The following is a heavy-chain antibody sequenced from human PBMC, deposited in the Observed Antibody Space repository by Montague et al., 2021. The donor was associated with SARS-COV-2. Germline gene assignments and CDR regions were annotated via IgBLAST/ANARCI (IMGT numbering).Heavy chain of an antibody. D-gene: IGHD2-15*01. Sequence: SETLSLTCSVSGEPISGFFWNWIWQPAGKGLEWIGRIYVSGGTDYNPSLESRVTMSVDMSKNQFSLKVNSVTAADTAMCYCARRVVAARPVVDFWGRGTLVTVSS. CDR3: ARRVVAARPVVDF. V-gene: IGHV4-4*07. CDR1: GEPISGFF. J-gene: IGHJ4*01. CDR2: IYVSGGT.